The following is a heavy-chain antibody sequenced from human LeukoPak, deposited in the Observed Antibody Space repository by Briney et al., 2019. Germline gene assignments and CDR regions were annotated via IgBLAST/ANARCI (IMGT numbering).Heavy chain of an antibody. D-gene: IGHD2-2*01. J-gene: IGHJ4*02. CDR1: GGSISSSSYY. Sequence: PSETLSLTCTVSGGSISSSSYYWGWIRQPPGKGLEWIGSIYYSGSTYYNPSLKSRVTISVDTSKNQFSLKLSSVTAADTAVYYCARQYRGEDIVVVPAAALDYWGQGTLVTVSS. CDR3: ARQYRGEDIVVVPAAALDY. CDR2: IYYSGST. V-gene: IGHV4-39*01.